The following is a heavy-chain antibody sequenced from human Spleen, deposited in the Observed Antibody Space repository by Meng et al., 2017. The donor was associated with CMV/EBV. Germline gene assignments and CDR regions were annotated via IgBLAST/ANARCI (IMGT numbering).Heavy chain of an antibody. CDR2: ISSSSSYI. J-gene: IGHJ6*02. V-gene: IGHV3-21*01. CDR1: GFMFSRYG. Sequence: GESLKISCAASGFMFSRYGMNWVRQAPGKGLEWVSSISSSSSYIYYADSVKGRFTISRDNAKNSLYLQMNSLRAEDTAVYYCARGAVRFLEWLPSPTYYYYGMDVWGQGATVTV. D-gene: IGHD3-3*01. CDR3: ARGAVRFLEWLPSPTYYYYGMDV.